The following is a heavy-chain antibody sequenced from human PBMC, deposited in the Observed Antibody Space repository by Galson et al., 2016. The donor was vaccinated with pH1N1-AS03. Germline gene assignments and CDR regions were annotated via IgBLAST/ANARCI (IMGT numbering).Heavy chain of an antibody. V-gene: IGHV3-23*01. J-gene: IGHJ4*02. CDR2: ISGSGDST. CDR1: GFTFSNYA. D-gene: IGHD2-2*01. Sequence: SLRLSCAASGFTFSNYAMNWVRQAPGKGLEWVSIISGSGDSTKYADSVKGRLIISRDNSKNTLYLQMNSLRAEDTAVYYCAKADCSSSSCYRCNYWGQGTLVTVSS. CDR3: AKADCSSSSCYRCNY.